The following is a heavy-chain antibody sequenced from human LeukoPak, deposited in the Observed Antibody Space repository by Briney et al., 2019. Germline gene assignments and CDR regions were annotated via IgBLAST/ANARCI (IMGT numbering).Heavy chain of an antibody. J-gene: IGHJ5*02. D-gene: IGHD4-23*01. CDR2: IYYSGST. CDR1: GGSISSGDYY. V-gene: IGHV4-30-4*08. CDR3: ARDPLDDYGGKGFDP. Sequence: SETLSLTCTVSGGSISSGDYYWSWIRQPPGKGLEWIGYIYYSGSTYYNPSLKSRVTISVDTSKNQFSLKLSSVTAADTAVYYCARDPLDDYGGKGFDPWGQGTLVTVSS.